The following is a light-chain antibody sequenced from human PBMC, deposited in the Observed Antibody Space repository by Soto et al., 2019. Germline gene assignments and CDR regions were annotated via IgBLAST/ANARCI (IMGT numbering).Light chain of an antibody. CDR1: SSDVGSYDL. Sequence: QSVLTQPASVSGSPGQSITISCTGTSSDVGSYDLVSWYQQPPGKAPKLMIYADTKRPSGISTRFSGSKSGNAASLTISGLQAEDEADYYCCSYAGSGTFVFGTGTKVTVL. J-gene: IGLJ1*01. V-gene: IGLV2-23*01. CDR2: ADT. CDR3: CSYAGSGTFV.